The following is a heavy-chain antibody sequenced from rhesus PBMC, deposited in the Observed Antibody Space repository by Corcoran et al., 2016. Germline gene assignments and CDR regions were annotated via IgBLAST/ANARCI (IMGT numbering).Heavy chain of an antibody. V-gene: IGHV4-127*01. CDR2: ISYSGGR. CDR3: ARVSPAAGAFDY. Sequence: QVQLQESGPGLVKPSETLSLTCAVSGYSISSGYGWSWIRQPPGKGLVGIGYISYSGGRYNPPSFKSRVTISIDPSKNQSSLKLGSGTAADTAVYYCARVSPAAGAFDYWGQGVLVTVSS. CDR1: GYSISSGYG. D-gene: IGHD6-31*01. J-gene: IGHJ4*01.